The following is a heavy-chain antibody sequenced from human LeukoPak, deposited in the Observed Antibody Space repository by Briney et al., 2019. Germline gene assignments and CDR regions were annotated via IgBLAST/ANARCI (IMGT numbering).Heavy chain of an antibody. D-gene: IGHD3-3*01. CDR2: INHSGST. Sequence: SETLSLTCTVSGGSISSDYWSWIRQPPGKGLEWIGEINHSGSTNYNPSLKSRVTISVDASKNQFSLKLSSVTAADTAVYYCARGRPPFGVVTISLARPYYFDYWGQGTLVTVSS. J-gene: IGHJ4*02. CDR1: GGSISSDY. V-gene: IGHV4-34*01. CDR3: ARGRPPFGVVTISLARPYYFDY.